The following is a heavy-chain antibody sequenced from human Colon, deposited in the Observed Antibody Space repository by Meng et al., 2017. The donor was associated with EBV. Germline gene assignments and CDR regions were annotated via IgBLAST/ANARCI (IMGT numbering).Heavy chain of an antibody. CDR3: ARVSSGWDYFDY. V-gene: IGHV4-31*03. CDR1: GGSVSSGGYY. CDR2: IYYSGST. J-gene: IGHJ4*02. Sequence: QVQLQESGPGLVKPSQTLSLTCTVSGGSVSSGGYYWTWIRQHPGKGLEWFGYIYYSGSTFYNPSLKRRVIISIDTSKNQFSLNLRSVTAADTAVYYCARVSSGWDYFDYWGQGPLVTVSS. D-gene: IGHD6-19*01.